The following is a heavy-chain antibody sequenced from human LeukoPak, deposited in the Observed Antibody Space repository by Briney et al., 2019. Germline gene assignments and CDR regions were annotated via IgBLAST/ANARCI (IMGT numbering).Heavy chain of an antibody. CDR3: ARAADGYNYFDY. V-gene: IGHV3-21*01. J-gene: IGHJ4*02. CDR1: GFTFSSYS. CDR2: ISSSSSYI. Sequence: GGSLRLSCAAPGFTFSSYSMNWVRQAPGKGLEWVSSISSSSSYIYYADSVKGRFTISRDNAKNSLYLQMNSLRAEDTAVYYCARAADGYNYFDYWGQGTLVTVSS. D-gene: IGHD5-24*01.